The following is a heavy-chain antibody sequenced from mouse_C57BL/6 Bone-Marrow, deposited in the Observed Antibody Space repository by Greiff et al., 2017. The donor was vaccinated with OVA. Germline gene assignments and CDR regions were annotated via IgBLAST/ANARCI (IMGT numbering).Heavy chain of an antibody. CDR3: VRELGRNWYFDV. J-gene: IGHJ1*03. CDR1: GFTFTTYA. CDR2: ISSQSSNSAT. Sequence: EVQGVESGGGLVQPKGSLQLSCAASGFTFTTYAMHWVRQAPGKGLEWVARISSQSSNSATYYAVSVKARFTTSRYDSQSMLYLQMHNLKTEDTAMYDCVRELGRNWYFDVWGTGATVTVSS. D-gene: IGHD4-1*01. V-gene: IGHV10-3*01.